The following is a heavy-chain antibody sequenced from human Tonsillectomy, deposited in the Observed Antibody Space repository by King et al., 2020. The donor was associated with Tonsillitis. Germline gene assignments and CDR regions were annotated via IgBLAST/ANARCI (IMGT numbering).Heavy chain of an antibody. D-gene: IGHD2-15*01. V-gene: IGHV1-8*01. CDR2: MNPNSGNT. CDR1: GYTFTSYD. J-gene: IGHJ6*02. Sequence: VQLVESGAEVKKPGASVKVSCKASGYTFTSYDINWVRQATGQGLEWMGWMNPNSGNTGYAQKFQGRVTMTRNTSISTANMELSSLRSEDKAVYYCARSGMRGYCSGGSCYSADYYYYYGMDVWGQGTTVTVSS. CDR3: ARSGMRGYCSGGSCYSADYYYYYGMDV.